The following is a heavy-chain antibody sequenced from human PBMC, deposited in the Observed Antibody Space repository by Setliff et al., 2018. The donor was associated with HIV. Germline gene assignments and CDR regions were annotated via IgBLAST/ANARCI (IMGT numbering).Heavy chain of an antibody. CDR3: ARDLTSNSNCFEP. CDR1: GGSLISGGYY. CDR2: VYYTGKT. D-gene: IGHD4-4*01. Sequence: SETLSLTCSVSGGSLISGGYYWSWIRQHPGKGLEWIGYVYYTGKTYYNPSLESLISMSVDASKNQFSLKLTSVTAADTAIYYCARDLTSNSNCFEPWGQGTQVTSPQ. J-gene: IGHJ5*02. V-gene: IGHV4-31*01.